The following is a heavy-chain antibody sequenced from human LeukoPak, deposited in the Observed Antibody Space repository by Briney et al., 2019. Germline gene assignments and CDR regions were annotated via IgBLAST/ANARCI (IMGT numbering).Heavy chain of an antibody. Sequence: GGSLRLSCAASGFTFDDYGMSWVRQAPGKGLEWVSGINWNGGSTGYADSVKGRFTISRDNAKNSLYLQMNSLRAEDTALYYCARRNVVEAHNWAPYNWFDPWGQGTLVTVSS. CDR2: INWNGGST. V-gene: IGHV3-20*04. J-gene: IGHJ5*02. CDR1: GFTFDDYG. D-gene: IGHD2-15*01. CDR3: ARRNVVEAHNWAPYNWFDP.